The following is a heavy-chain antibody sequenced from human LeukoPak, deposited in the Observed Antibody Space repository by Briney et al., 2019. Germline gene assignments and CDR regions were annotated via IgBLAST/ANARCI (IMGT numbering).Heavy chain of an antibody. CDR1: GSTLSSYS. CDR2: ISSSTYI. D-gene: IGHD2-21*01. J-gene: IGHJ6*03. V-gene: IGHV3-21*04. CDR3: AKDSWQFAPDYYYYMDV. Sequence: GESLRLSCAASGSTLSSYSMNWVRQAPAKGLEWVSSISSSTYIHYADSVKGRFTISRDNSKNTLYLQMNSLGAEDTALYYCAKDSWQFAPDYYYYMDVWGKGTTVTVSS.